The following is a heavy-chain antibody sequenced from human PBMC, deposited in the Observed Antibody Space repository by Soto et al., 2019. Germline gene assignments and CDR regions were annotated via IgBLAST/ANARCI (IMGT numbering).Heavy chain of an antibody. J-gene: IGHJ3*02. CDR3: ARDLQEAPSAELRYFPLRSLDI. CDR1: GYTFTSYY. Sequence: ASVKVSCKASGYTFTSYYMHWVRQAPGQGLEWMGIINPSGGSTSYAQKFQGRVTMTRDTSTSTVYMELSSLRSEDTAVYYCARDLQEAPSAELRYFPLRSLDIWGQGTMVTVSS. V-gene: IGHV1-46*01. CDR2: INPSGGST. D-gene: IGHD3-9*01.